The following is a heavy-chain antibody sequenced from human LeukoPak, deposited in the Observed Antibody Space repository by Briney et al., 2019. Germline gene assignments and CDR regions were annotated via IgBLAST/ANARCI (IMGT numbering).Heavy chain of an antibody. J-gene: IGHJ4*02. CDR2: IRSKTNSYAT. CDR3: TRYNVGFES. V-gene: IGHV3-73*01. Sequence: GGSLRLPCAASGFTFSGSAMHWVRQASGKGLEWVGRIRSKTNSYATSYAASVKGRFALSRDDSKNTAYLQTNSLKTEDTAVYYCTRYNVGFESWGQGTLVTVSS. CDR1: GFTFSGSA. D-gene: IGHD1-1*01.